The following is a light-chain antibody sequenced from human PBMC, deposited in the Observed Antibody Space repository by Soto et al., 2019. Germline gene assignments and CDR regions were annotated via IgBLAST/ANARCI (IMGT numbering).Light chain of an antibody. CDR3: QQYNTYWT. J-gene: IGKJ1*01. Sequence: DIQMTQSPSTLSASVGDRVTITCRASEGISSWLAWYQQKPGKAPKLLIYDASTSEAGVPSRFSGSGSGTEFTLTISSLQPDDFATYYCQQYNTYWTFGQGTKV. CDR1: EGISSW. V-gene: IGKV1-5*01. CDR2: DAS.